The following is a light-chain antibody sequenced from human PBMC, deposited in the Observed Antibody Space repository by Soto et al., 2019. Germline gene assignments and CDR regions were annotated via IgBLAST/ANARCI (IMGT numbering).Light chain of an antibody. Sequence: DIQMTQSPSTLSASVGDRVTITCRASQSISSWLAWYQQKPGKAPKLLIYKASSLESGVPSRFSGSGSGTEFTLTTSSPQPDDFATYFCQQYNSYSPYTFGQGTKLAIK. V-gene: IGKV1-5*03. CDR3: QQYNSYSPYT. J-gene: IGKJ2*01. CDR1: QSISSW. CDR2: KAS.